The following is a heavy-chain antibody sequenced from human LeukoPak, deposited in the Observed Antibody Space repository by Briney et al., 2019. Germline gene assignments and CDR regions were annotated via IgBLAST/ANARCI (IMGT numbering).Heavy chain of an antibody. V-gene: IGHV3-21*01. J-gene: IGHJ5*02. CDR3: ARARTSCYYCWFDP. D-gene: IGHD2-2*01. CDR2: ISSGSSFM. Sequence: GGSLRLSCAASGFTFSRYSMNWVRQAPGKGLEWVSSISSGSSFMYYADSVKGRFTISRDNAKNSLYLQMNSLRAEDTAVYYCARARTSCYYCWFDPWGQGTLVTVSS. CDR1: GFTFSRYS.